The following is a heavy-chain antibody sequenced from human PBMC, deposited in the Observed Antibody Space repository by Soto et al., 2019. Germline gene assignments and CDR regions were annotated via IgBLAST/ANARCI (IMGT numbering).Heavy chain of an antibody. CDR3: ANNFWSGSWDLHYYYYYGMDV. Sequence: GGSLRLSCAASGFTFSSYAMSWVRQAPGKGLEWVSAISGSGGSTYYADSVKGRFTISRDNSKNTLYLQMNSLRAEDTAVYYCANNFWSGSWDLHYYYYYGMDVWGQGTTVTVSS. J-gene: IGHJ6*02. V-gene: IGHV3-23*01. D-gene: IGHD3-3*01. CDR2: ISGSGGST. CDR1: GFTFSSYA.